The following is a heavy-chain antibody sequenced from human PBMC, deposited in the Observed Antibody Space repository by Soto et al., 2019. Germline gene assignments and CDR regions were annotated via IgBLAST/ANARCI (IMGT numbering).Heavy chain of an antibody. CDR1: GFTFSSYS. CDR2: ISSSSSTI. V-gene: IGHV3-48*01. Sequence: GSLRLSCAASGFTFSSYSMNWVRQAPGKGLEWVSYISSSSSTIYYADSVKGRFTISRDNAKNSLYLQMNSLRAEDTAVYYCARDPLWFGESYYYYYMDVWGKGTTVTVSS. D-gene: IGHD3-10*01. J-gene: IGHJ6*03. CDR3: ARDPLWFGESYYYYYMDV.